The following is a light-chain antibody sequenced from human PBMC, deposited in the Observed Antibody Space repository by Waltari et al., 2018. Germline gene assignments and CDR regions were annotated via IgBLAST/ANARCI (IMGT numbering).Light chain of an antibody. J-gene: IGLJ1*01. CDR2: YDS. CDR1: NIADKN. Sequence: SYVLTQAPSVSVAPGETARITCGGNNIADKNVHWYQQKPGQAPVLVIFYDSDRPSGIPARCSGSNSGNTATLTISRAEAGDEADYYCQVWDTSIDRSVFGTGTKVTVL. V-gene: IGLV3-21*04. CDR3: QVWDTSIDRSV.